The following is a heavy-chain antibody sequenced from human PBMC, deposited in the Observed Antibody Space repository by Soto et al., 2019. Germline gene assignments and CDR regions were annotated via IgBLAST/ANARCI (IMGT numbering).Heavy chain of an antibody. CDR3: TSLCIAATHIFDY. J-gene: IGHJ4*02. D-gene: IGHD6-13*01. Sequence: GASVKVSCKASGYTFTSYALHWVRQAPGQGLEWMGWINAGNGNTKYSQKFQGRVTVTRDTSASTAYMELSSLRSEDTAVYYCTSLCIAATHIFDYWGQGTLVTVSS. V-gene: IGHV1-3*01. CDR2: INAGNGNT. CDR1: GYTFTSYA.